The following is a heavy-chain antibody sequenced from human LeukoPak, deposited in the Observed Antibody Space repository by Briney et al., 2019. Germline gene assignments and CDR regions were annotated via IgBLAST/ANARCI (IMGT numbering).Heavy chain of an antibody. CDR1: SGSFSSGNLY. V-gene: IGHV4-61*02. CDR2: ISTSGST. CDR3: AKEGYYYYYMDV. J-gene: IGHJ6*03. Sequence: SETLSLTCTVSSGSFSSGNLYWSWIRQPAGKGLEWIGRISTSGSTNYNPSLKSRVTMSVDTSKNQFSLKLSSVTAADTAVYYCAKEGYYYYYMDVWGKGTTVTVSS.